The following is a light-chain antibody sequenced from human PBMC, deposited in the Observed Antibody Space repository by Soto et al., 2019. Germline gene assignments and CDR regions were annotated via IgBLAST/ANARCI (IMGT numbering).Light chain of an antibody. V-gene: IGLV7-46*01. Sequence: QAVVTQEPSLTVSPGGTVTRTCCSSPGAVPSGHYPYWFQQKPGQAPRTLIYDTNNKYSWTPARFSGSLLGGKAALTLSGAQPDDEADYYCLLSYGPRGFGGGTQLTVL. J-gene: IGLJ3*02. CDR2: DTN. CDR3: LLSYGPRG. CDR1: PGAVPSGHY.